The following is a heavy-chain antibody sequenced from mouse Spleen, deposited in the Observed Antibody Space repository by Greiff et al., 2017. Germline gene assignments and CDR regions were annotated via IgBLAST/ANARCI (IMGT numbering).Heavy chain of an antibody. CDR1: GFTFSSYA. CDR3: ARDTTVVRAMDY. D-gene: IGHD1-1*01. CDR2: ISSGGSYT. J-gene: IGHJ4*01. V-gene: IGHV5-9-3*01. Sequence: EVKMVESGGGLVKPGGSLKLSCAASGFTFSSYAMSWVRQTPEKRLEWVATISSGGSYTYYPDSVKGRFTISRDNAKNTLYLQMSSLRSEDTAMYYCARDTTVVRAMDYWGQGTSVTVSS.